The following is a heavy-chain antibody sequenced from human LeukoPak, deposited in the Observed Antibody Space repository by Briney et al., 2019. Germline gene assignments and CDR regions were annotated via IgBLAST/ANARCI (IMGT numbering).Heavy chain of an antibody. CDR3: ARGVSGYYGSGSYSPYYYYYMDV. CDR1: GFSIRSGYY. CDR2: IYHSGTT. D-gene: IGHD3-10*01. J-gene: IGHJ6*03. V-gene: IGHV4-38-2*02. Sequence: SETLSLTCTVSGFSIRSGYYWAWIRQPPGKGLEWIGTIYHSGTTYYNPSLKSRVTISVDTSKNQFSLKLSSVTAADTAVYYCARGVSGYYGSGSYSPYYYYYMDVWGKGTTVTVSS.